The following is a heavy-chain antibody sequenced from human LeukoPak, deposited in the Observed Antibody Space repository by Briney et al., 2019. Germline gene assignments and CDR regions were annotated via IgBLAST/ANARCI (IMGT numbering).Heavy chain of an antibody. CDR1: GYTFTGYY. V-gene: IGHV1-2*02. Sequence: GASVKVSCKASGYTFTGYYMHWVRQAPGQGLEWMGWINPNSGGANYAQKFQGRVTMTRDTSISTAYMELSRLRSDDTAVYYCARFSSSSHKYYFDNWGQGTLVTVSS. J-gene: IGHJ4*02. D-gene: IGHD2-2*01. CDR2: INPNSGGA. CDR3: ARFSSSSHKYYFDN.